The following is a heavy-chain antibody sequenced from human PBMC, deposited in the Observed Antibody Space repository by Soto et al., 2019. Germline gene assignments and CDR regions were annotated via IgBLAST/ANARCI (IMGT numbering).Heavy chain of an antibody. J-gene: IGHJ4*02. CDR1: GGSISSGGYS. CDR3: ARVSPSYYFDY. CDR2: IYHSGST. V-gene: IGHV4-30-2*01. Sequence: QLQLQESGSGLVKPSQTLSLTCAVSGGSISSGGYSWSWIRQPPGKGLEWIGYIYHSGSTSYNPSLKSRVTLSVYRSKNQFSLKLSSVTAADTAVYSCARVSPSYYFDYWGQGTLVTVSS.